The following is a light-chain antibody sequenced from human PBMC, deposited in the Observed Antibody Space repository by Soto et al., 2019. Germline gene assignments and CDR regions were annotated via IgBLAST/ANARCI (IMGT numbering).Light chain of an antibody. CDR3: ATWDDSLSGRV. Sequence: QAVVTQPPSESGTPGQRVTISCSGSSSNIGSNYVYWYQQLPGTAPKLLIYRNNERPSGVPDRFSGSKSGTSASLAISGLRSEDETDYYCATWDDSLSGRVFGGGTQLTVL. CDR1: SSNIGSNY. J-gene: IGLJ3*02. V-gene: IGLV1-47*01. CDR2: RNN.